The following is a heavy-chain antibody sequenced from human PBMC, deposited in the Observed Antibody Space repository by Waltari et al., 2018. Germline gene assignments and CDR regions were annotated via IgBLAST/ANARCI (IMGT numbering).Heavy chain of an antibody. CDR1: GGSISTSSYY. CDR2: IYYSGST. CDR3: HSRDSSGYSDAFDI. Sequence: QLQLQESGPGLVKPSETLSLTCTVSGGSISTSSYYWGWIRQPPGKGLEWIGTIYYSGSTYYNPSLKSRVTISVDTSKNQFSLKLSSVTAADTAVYSCHSRDSSGYSDAFDIWGQGTMVTVSS. J-gene: IGHJ3*02. D-gene: IGHD3-22*01. V-gene: IGHV4-39*01.